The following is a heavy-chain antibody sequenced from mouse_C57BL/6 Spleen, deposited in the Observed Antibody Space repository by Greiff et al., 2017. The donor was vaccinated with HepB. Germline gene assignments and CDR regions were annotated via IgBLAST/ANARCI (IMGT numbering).Heavy chain of an antibody. CDR1: GYTFTSYW. CDR3: ARSSNYDAMDY. Sequence: VKLQQPGAELVKPGASVKLSCKASGYTFTSYWMHWVKQRPGQGLEWIGMIHPNSGSTNYNEKFKSKATLTVDKSSSTAYMQLSSLTSEDSAVYYCARSSNYDAMDYWGQGTSVTVSS. V-gene: IGHV1-64*01. J-gene: IGHJ4*01. D-gene: IGHD2-5*01. CDR2: IHPNSGST.